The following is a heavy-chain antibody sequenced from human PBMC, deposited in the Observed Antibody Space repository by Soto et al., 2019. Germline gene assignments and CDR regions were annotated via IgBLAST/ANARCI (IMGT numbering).Heavy chain of an antibody. CDR1: GGSTSSYY. D-gene: IGHD2-21*01. V-gene: IGHV4-59*08. Sequence: QVQLQESGPGLVKPSETLSLTCTVSGGSTSSYYWSWIRQPPGKGLEWIGYVYYSGSTSFNPSLKSRVSISVDTSKNQVSLKLNSVTAADTAVYYCARHDDCGNNYCSTGRWFDPWGQGTLVTVSS. CDR3: ARHDDCGNNYCSTGRWFDP. CDR2: VYYSGST. J-gene: IGHJ5*02.